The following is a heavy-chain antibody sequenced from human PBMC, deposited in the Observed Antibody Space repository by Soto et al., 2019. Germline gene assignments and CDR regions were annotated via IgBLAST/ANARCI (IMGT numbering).Heavy chain of an antibody. CDR2: IHYSGSV. V-gene: IGHV4-30-4*01. D-gene: IGHD4-17*01. J-gene: IGHJ6*02. CDR3: VREDDGGDRDYYGLDV. CDR1: GGSISSDHYH. Sequence: QVQLQESGPGLVRPSQTLSLTCTGSGGSISSDHYHWTWIRQTPGKGLEWIGYIHYSGSVYYNPSLQSRVTMSVDTSKNLCSLKLSAVTAADTAVYFCVREDDGGDRDYYGLDVWGQGTTVTVSS.